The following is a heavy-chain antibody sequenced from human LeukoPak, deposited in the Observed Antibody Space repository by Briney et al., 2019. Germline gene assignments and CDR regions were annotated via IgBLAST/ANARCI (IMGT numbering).Heavy chain of an antibody. CDR3: ARHGAYGSGSYYNY. J-gene: IGHJ4*02. CDR1: GYRFTNNW. D-gene: IGHD3-10*01. Sequence: GESLKISCKGSGYRFTNNWIGWVRQMPGKGLEWMGIIYPGDSDTKYSPSFQGQVTISADKSINIAYLQWSSLKASDTAMYYCARHGAYGSGSYYNYWGQGTLVTVSS. CDR2: IYPGDSDT. V-gene: IGHV5-51*01.